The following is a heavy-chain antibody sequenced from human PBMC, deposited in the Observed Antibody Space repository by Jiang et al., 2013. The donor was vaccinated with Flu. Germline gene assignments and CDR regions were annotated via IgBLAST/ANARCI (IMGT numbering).Heavy chain of an antibody. J-gene: IGHJ4*02. CDR2: IWYDGSNK. V-gene: IGHV3-33*01. CDR3: ARDSAGSFDY. D-gene: IGHD6-13*01. CDR1: GFTFSSYG. Sequence: VQLLESGGGVVQPGRSLRLSCAASGFTFSSYGMHWVRQAPGKGLEWVAVIWYDGSNKYYADSVKGRFTISRDNSKNTLYLQMNSLRAEDTAVYYCARDSAGSFDYVGPGNPGHRLL.